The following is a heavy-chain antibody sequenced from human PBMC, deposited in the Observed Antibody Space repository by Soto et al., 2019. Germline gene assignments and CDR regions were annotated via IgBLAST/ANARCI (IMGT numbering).Heavy chain of an antibody. Sequence: QVQLVQSGAELKKPGSSVNVSCAASGGTFKTYTINWVRQAPGQGLEWIGQIIPMYDSANYAQRFQGRVTIGADKSTNIAYMELSGVRSEDTSLYYCATCRSYGGSYCFDYWGQGTLVSVS. CDR2: IIPMYDSA. CDR1: GGTFKTYT. D-gene: IGHD2-15*01. CDR3: ATCRSYGGSYCFDY. V-gene: IGHV1-69*06. J-gene: IGHJ4*02.